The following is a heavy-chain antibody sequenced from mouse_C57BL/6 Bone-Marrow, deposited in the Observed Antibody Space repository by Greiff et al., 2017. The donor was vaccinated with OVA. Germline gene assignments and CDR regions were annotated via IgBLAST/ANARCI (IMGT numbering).Heavy chain of an antibody. J-gene: IGHJ4*01. CDR1: GYTFTSYW. CDR2: IDPSDSET. V-gene: IGHV1-52*01. Sequence: QVHVKQPGAELVRPGSSVKLSCKASGYTFTSYWMHWVKQRPIQGLEWIGNIDPSDSETHYNQKFKDKATLTVDKSSSTAYMQLRSLTSEDSAVYYCARGGWLLDYWGQGPSVTVSS. D-gene: IGHD2-3*01. CDR3: ARGGWLLDY.